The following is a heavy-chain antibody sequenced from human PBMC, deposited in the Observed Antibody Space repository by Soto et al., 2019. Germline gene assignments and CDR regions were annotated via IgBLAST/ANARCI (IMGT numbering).Heavy chain of an antibody. Sequence: AGESLKVCCTGSAYSSSTHWIAWRRQLPGKGQEWVGIIYPGSSNTMYSPSFQGQATISADTALSTTYLQWDTLKPSDTAIYFCASDSVCYGGQCPMGGFDMWGQGTMVTVSS. J-gene: IGHJ3*02. CDR1: AYSSSTHW. CDR3: ASDSVCYGGQCPMGGFDM. D-gene: IGHD2-15*01. V-gene: IGHV5-51*01. CDR2: IYPGSSNT.